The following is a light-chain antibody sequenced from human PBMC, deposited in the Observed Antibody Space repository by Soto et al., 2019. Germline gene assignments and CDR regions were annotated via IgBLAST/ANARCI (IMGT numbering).Light chain of an antibody. J-gene: IGKJ3*01. CDR3: QQYGSTLFT. CDR1: QSVSSSY. Sequence: VLTHSPGALSLSPGERATLSCRAGQSVSSSYLAWSQQKPCQAPRLLIYGASSRATGSPDRFSGSGSGTDFALTISRLEPEDVAVYYCQQYGSTLFTSGPRTKVAI. CDR2: GAS. V-gene: IGKV3-20*01.